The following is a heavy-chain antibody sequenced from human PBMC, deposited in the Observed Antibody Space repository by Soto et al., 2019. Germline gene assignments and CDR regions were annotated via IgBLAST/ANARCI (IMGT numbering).Heavy chain of an antibody. CDR3: ARQSAGTVDY. CDR1: GGSISSSSYY. CDR2: IYYSGST. Sequence: SETLSLTCTVSGGSISSSSYYWGWIRQPPGKGLEWIGSIYYSGSTYYNPSLKSRVTISVDTSKNQFSLKLSSVTAADTAVYYCARQSAGTVDYWGQGTLVTVSS. D-gene: IGHD6-19*01. V-gene: IGHV4-39*01. J-gene: IGHJ4*02.